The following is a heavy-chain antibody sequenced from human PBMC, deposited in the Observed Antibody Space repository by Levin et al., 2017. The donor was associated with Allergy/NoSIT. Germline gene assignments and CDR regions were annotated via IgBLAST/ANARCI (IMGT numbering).Heavy chain of an antibody. V-gene: IGHV4-31*03. CDR1: GGSISGGGYH. Sequence: NPSETLSLTCTVSGGSISGGGYHWTWIRQHPEKGLEWIGYIYYSGSTFYNPSLKSRLMISVDTSKNQFSLNVSSVNAADTAVYYCEREDGSTFDFWGQGALVTVAS. CDR2: IYYSGST. J-gene: IGHJ4*02. D-gene: IGHD2-2*03. CDR3: EREDGSTFDF.